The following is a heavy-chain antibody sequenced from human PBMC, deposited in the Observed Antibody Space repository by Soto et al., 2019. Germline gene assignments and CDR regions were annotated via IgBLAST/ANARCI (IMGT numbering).Heavy chain of an antibody. J-gene: IGHJ6*02. Sequence: SSETLSLTCTVSGGSISSGDYYWSGIRQPPGKGLKWIGYIYYSGSTYYNPSLKSRVTISVDTSKNQFSLKLSSVTAADTAVYYCASHDYAHYGIDVWGQGTTVTVSS. CDR1: GGSISSGDYY. V-gene: IGHV4-30-4*01. CDR3: ASHDYAHYGIDV. D-gene: IGHD4-17*01. CDR2: IYYSGST.